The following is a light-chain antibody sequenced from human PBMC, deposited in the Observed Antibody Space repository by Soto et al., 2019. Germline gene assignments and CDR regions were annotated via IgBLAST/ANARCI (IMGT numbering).Light chain of an antibody. J-gene: IGLJ1*01. CDR2: DVS. CDR1: SSYVGGYNY. V-gene: IGLV2-11*01. CDR3: CSSAGRYTYV. Sequence: QYVLTQPRSVSGSPGQSVTISCTGTSSYVGGYNYVSWYQQHPGKAPKLMIYDVSKRPSGVPDRFSGSKSGNTASLTISGLQAEDEADYYCCSSAGRYTYVFGTGTKVTVL.